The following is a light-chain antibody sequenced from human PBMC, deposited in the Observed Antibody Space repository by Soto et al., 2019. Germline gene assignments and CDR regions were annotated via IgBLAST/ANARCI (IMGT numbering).Light chain of an antibody. Sequence: QSVLTQPPSVSEAPGQRVTISCSGSSSNIGNNAVNWYQQLPGKAPKLLIYYDDLLPSGVSDRFSGSKSGTSASLAISGLQPEDEADYYCASWDDSLNAWVFGGGTKLTVL. CDR2: YDD. CDR1: SSNIGNNA. V-gene: IGLV1-36*01. J-gene: IGLJ3*02. CDR3: ASWDDSLNAWV.